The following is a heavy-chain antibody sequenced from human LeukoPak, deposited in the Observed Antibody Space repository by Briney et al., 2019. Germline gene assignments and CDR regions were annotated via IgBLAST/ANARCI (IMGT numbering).Heavy chain of an antibody. V-gene: IGHV3-15*01. CDR2: VKSRSAGETT. J-gene: IGHJ4*02. CDR1: GLSISNDW. Sequence: GGSLRLSCAASGLSISNDWMSWVRQAPGKGLEWVARVKSRSAGETTDYAAPVKGRFTISRDDSKNTLYLQMNSLKTEDTAVYYCTLIQGWGSGSYYRDFWGQGTLVTVSS. CDR3: TLIQGWGSGSYYRDF. D-gene: IGHD3-10*01.